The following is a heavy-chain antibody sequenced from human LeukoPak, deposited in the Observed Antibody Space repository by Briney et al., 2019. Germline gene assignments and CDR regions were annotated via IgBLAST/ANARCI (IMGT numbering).Heavy chain of an antibody. CDR2: IYYSGRT. J-gene: IGHJ4*02. CDR3: ARSQATAMVSDY. Sequence: PSETLSLTCAVSGGSISSSTYYWAWIRQPPGKGLEWIGSIYYSGRTYYNPSLKSRVTISVDTSKNQFSLKLTAVTAADTALYYCARSQATAMVSDYWGQGTLVTVSS. V-gene: IGHV4-39*01. CDR1: GGSISSSTYY. D-gene: IGHD2-2*01.